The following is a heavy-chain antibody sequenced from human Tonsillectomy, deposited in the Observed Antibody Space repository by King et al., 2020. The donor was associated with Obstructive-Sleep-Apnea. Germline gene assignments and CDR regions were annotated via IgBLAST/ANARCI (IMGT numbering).Heavy chain of an antibody. Sequence: VQLVESGGGVVQPGRSLRLSCAASGFTFSSYGMHWVRQAPGKGLEWVAVISYDGSNKYYADSVKGRFTISRDNSKNTLYLQMNSLRAEDTAVYYCASSTXLDXXGQGTLVTVSS. J-gene: IGHJ4*02. CDR1: GFTFSSYG. V-gene: IGHV3-30*03. D-gene: IGHD2-2*01. CDR3: ASSTXLDX. CDR2: ISYDGSNK.